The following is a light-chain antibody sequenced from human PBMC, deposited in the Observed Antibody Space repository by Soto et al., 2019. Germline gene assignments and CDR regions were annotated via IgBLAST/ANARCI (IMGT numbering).Light chain of an antibody. V-gene: IGKV1-39*01. Sequence: DLQMTQSPSSLSASVGDRVTIACRASQSISNYLNWYQHKPGKAPELLIYAASNLQSGVPSRFSGSGSGTDFTLTISSLQPEDFATYYCQQSYSTPRTFGQGTQVEIK. CDR1: QSISNY. CDR2: AAS. J-gene: IGKJ1*01. CDR3: QQSYSTPRT.